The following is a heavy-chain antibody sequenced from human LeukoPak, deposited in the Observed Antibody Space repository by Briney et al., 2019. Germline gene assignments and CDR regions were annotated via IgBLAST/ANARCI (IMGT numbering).Heavy chain of an antibody. J-gene: IGHJ4*02. CDR3: AKGQGGRYYFDD. CDR1: GFTLSSYE. Sequence: PGGSLRLSCAASGFTLSSYEMNWVRQDPGKGLEWVSGISGSGGDTYYTDSVKGRFTISRDNSKNTLNLQMNSLTADDTAVYYCAKGQGGRYYFDDWGQGTLVTVSS. D-gene: IGHD1-26*01. CDR2: ISGSGGDT. V-gene: IGHV3-23*01.